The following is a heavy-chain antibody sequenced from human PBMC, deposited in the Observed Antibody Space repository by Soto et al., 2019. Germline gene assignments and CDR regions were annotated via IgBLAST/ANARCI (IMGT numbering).Heavy chain of an antibody. J-gene: IGHJ4*02. D-gene: IGHD6-13*01. CDR2: IHYSGST. V-gene: IGHV4-59*01. Sequence: SETLSLTCTVSGGSISSYYWTWIRQPPGKGLELIGYIHYSGSTSFFPSYNPSLRSRVTISEDTSKNQFSLKLLSVTTADTAVYFCAAGEASSRNLAPYYLDFWGQGTLVTVSS. CDR1: GGSISSYY. CDR3: AAGEASSRNLAPYYLDF.